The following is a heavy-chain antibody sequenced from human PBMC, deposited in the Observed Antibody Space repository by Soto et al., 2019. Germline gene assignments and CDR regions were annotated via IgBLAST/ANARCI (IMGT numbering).Heavy chain of an antibody. CDR1: GFTFSSYA. CDR3: ARVRTDLTTPPYYFDY. Sequence: EVQLVESGGGLVQPGGSLRLSCAASGFTFSSYAMHWVRQAPGKGLEYVSAISSNGGSTYYANSVKGRFTISRDNSKNTLYLQMGSLRAEDMAVYYCARVRTDLTTPPYYFDYWGQGTLVTVSS. V-gene: IGHV3-64*01. J-gene: IGHJ4*02. CDR2: ISSNGGST. D-gene: IGHD1-1*01.